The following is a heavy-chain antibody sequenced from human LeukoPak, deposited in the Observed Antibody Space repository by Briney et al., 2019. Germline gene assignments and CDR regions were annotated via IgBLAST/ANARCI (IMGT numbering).Heavy chain of an antibody. CDR1: GGTLSTHA. CDR3: ATGRVSDTTLVSWFDT. Sequence: SVKVSCKASGGTLSTHAVSWMRQAPGQGLGWMGGIILISPTANYAQKFQDRVTITMDHYTTYMELSSLRSDDTAVYYCATGRVSDTTLVSWFDTWGQGKLVTVSS. J-gene: IGHJ5*02. D-gene: IGHD5-18*01. CDR2: IILISPTA. V-gene: IGHV1-69*05.